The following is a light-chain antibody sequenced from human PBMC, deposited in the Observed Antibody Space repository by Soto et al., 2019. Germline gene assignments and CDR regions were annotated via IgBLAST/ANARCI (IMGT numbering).Light chain of an antibody. CDR2: KAS. J-gene: IGKJ1*01. CDR3: QQYNDNWT. Sequence: DIQMTQSPSTLSASVGDRVTITCRASQSISSWLAWYQQEPGTAPKLLIYKASTLQSGVPSRFSGSGSGTEFTLTISSLQPDDSATYYCQQYNDNWTFGQGTKV. CDR1: QSISSW. V-gene: IGKV1-5*03.